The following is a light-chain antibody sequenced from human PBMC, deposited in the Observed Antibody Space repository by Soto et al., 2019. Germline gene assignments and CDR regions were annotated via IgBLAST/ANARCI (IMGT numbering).Light chain of an antibody. CDR1: RTVHSS. V-gene: IGKV3-20*01. CDR3: QQYGSSPRT. J-gene: IGKJ5*01. Sequence: EIVMTQSPATLSVSPGERATLSCRASRTVHSSVAWYQHKPGQAPRLLIYGASSRATGIPDRFSGSGSGTDFTLTISRLEPEDFAVYYCQQYGSSPRTFGQGTRLEIK. CDR2: GAS.